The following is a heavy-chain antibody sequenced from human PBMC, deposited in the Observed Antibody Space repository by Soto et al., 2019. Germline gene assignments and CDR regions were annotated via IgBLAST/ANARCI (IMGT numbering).Heavy chain of an antibody. CDR2: ISYDGSNK. J-gene: IGHJ6*03. CDR3: AKELGHDYIWGSIFFHMDV. CDR1: GLTFSTYG. V-gene: IGHV3-30*18. Sequence: QVQLVESGGGVVQPGRSLRLSCAASGLTFSTYGMHWVRQAPGKGLEWVAVISYDGSNKYYVDSVKGRFTISRDNSKNTLYLQMNSLRAEDTAVYYCAKELGHDYIWGSIFFHMDVWGKGTTVTVSS. D-gene: IGHD3-16*01.